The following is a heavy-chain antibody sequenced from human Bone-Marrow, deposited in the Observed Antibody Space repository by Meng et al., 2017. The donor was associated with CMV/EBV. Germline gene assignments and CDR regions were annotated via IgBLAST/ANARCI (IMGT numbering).Heavy chain of an antibody. Sequence: LKISCAASGFTFSSYEMNWVRQAPGKGLEWVSGISWNSGSIGYADSVKGRFTISRDNAKNSLYLQMNSLRAEDTALYYCAKARSRATVTASDYWGQGTLVTVSS. CDR2: ISWNSGSI. V-gene: IGHV3-9*01. J-gene: IGHJ4*02. D-gene: IGHD4-11*01. CDR3: AKARSRATVTASDY. CDR1: GFTFSSYE.